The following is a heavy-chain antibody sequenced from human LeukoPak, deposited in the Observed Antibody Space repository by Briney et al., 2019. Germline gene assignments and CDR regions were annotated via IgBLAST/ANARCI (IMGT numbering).Heavy chain of an antibody. CDR1: GFTVSSNY. V-gene: IGHV3-66*01. D-gene: IGHD3-22*01. Sequence: PGGSLRLSCAASGFTVSSNYMSWVRQAPGKGLEWVSVIYSGGSTYYADSVKGRFTISRDNSKNTLYLQMNSLRAEDTAVYYCAKDRGTITMIVVVIQYFQHWGQGTLVTVSS. CDR2: IYSGGST. CDR3: AKDRGTITMIVVVIQYFQH. J-gene: IGHJ1*01.